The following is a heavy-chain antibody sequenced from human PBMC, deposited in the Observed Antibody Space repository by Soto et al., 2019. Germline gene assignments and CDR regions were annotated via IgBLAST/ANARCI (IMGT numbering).Heavy chain of an antibody. J-gene: IGHJ4*02. V-gene: IGHV3-7*03. D-gene: IGHD3-3*01. CDR3: ARGFQVGPIFGASTTLFDS. CDR1: GFTFNSYW. CDR2: IKQDGSEI. Sequence: VGSLRLSCAASGFTFNSYWMSWVRQAPGKGLEWVANIKQDGSEIYYVDSVKGRFTISRDNAKDSLSLPMNSMRAEETAVYYCARGFQVGPIFGASTTLFDSCGKGT.